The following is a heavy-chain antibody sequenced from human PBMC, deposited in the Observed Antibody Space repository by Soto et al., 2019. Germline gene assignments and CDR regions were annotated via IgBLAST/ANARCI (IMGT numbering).Heavy chain of an antibody. CDR3: TRWSGVPAALDY. CDR1: GFTLGDYA. J-gene: IGHJ4*02. Sequence: LRLSCTASGFTLGDYAMSWFRQAPGKGLEWVGFIRSKAYGGTTEYAASVKGRFTISRDDSKSIAYLQMNSLKTEYTAVYYCTRWSGVPAALDYWGQGTLVTVSS. D-gene: IGHD2-2*01. CDR2: IRSKAYGGTT. V-gene: IGHV3-49*03.